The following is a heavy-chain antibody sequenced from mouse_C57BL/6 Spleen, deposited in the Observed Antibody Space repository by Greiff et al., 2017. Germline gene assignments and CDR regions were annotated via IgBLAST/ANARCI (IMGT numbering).Heavy chain of an antibody. Sequence: EVQLQESGAELVKPGASVKLSCTASGFNIKDYYMHWVKQRPEQGLEWIGRIDPEDGETKYAPKFQGKATITADTSSNTAYLQLSSLTSEDTAVYYCARGHGSSLYYYAMDYWGQGTSVTVSS. J-gene: IGHJ4*01. CDR1: GFNIKDYY. D-gene: IGHD1-1*01. CDR3: ARGHGSSLYYYAMDY. CDR2: IDPEDGET. V-gene: IGHV14-2*01.